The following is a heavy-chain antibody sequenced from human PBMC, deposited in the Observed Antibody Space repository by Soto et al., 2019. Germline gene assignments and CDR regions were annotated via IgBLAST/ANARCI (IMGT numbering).Heavy chain of an antibody. D-gene: IGHD6-13*01. CDR2: MNPNSGNT. J-gene: IGHJ1*01. CDR1: GYTFTSYD. Sequence: ASVKVSCKASGYTFTSYDINWVRQATGQGLEWMGWMNPNSGNTGYAQKFQGRVTMTRNTSISTAYMELSSLRSEDTAVYYCARGERAAAYAEYFQHWGQGTLVTVS. V-gene: IGHV1-8*01. CDR3: ARGERAAAYAEYFQH.